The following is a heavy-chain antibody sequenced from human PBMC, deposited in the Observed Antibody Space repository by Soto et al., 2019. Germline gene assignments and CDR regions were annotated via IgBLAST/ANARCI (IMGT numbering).Heavy chain of an antibody. D-gene: IGHD5-18*01. CDR3: ARDREPEYSSAIFFDI. CDR1: GLTVSSSY. CDR2: IYSAGST. Sequence: AGGSLRLSCADSGLTVSSSYMSWVRQAPGKGPEWVSVIYSAGSTYYANSVKGRFTISRDISTNMVYLQMSSLTDEDTAVYYCARDREPEYSSAIFFDIWGQGALVTVS. J-gene: IGHJ4*02. V-gene: IGHV3-53*01.